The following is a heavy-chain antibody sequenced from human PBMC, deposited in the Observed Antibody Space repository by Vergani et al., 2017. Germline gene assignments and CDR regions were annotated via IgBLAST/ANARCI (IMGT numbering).Heavy chain of an antibody. Sequence: QVQLVESGGGVVQPGRSLRLSCAASGFTFSSYAMHWVRQAPGKGLEWVAVISYDGSKKYYAESVKGRFTISRNNSKNTLYLQMNSLRAEDTAVYYCARGGGSYRSPIDYWGQGTLVTVAS. CDR1: GFTFSSYA. V-gene: IGHV3-30-3*01. D-gene: IGHD1-26*01. CDR2: ISYDGSKK. J-gene: IGHJ4*02. CDR3: ARGGGSYRSPIDY.